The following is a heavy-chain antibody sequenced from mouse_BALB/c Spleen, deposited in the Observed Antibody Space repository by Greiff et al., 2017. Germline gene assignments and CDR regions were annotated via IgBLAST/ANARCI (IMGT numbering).Heavy chain of an antibody. CDR1: GYTFTSYW. J-gene: IGHJ1*01. V-gene: IGHV1-69*02. D-gene: IGHD1-1*01. CDR2: IYPSDSYT. CDR3: TRRDYGSWYFDV. Sequence: VQLQQPGAELVRPGASVKLSCKASGYTFTSYWINWVKQRPGQGLEWIGNIYPSDSYTNYNQKFKDKATLTVDKSSSTAYMQLSSPTSEDSAVYYCTRRDYGSWYFDVWGAGTTVTVSS.